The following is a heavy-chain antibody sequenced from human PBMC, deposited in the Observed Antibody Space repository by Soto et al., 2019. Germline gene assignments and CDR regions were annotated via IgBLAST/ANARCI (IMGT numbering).Heavy chain of an antibody. CDR1: GFTFGYYW. D-gene: IGHD3-10*01. J-gene: IGHJ4*02. CDR2: IKWDASEK. Sequence: GGSLRLSCAASGFTFGYYWMSWVRQAPGKGLEWLATIKWDASEKKYVDPVKGRFTMSRDNAKNSVYLQMDSLRAEDAAVYYCAKGEVRGIIPSYFDYWGLGTLVTVSS. V-gene: IGHV3-7*01. CDR3: AKGEVRGIIPSYFDY.